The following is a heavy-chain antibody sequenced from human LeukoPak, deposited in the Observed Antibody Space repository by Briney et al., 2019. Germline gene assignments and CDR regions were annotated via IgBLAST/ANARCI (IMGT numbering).Heavy chain of an antibody. CDR3: AREVSSGWYVAGY. D-gene: IGHD6-19*01. V-gene: IGHV1-46*01. Sequence: ASVKVSCKASGYTFTSHYMHWVRQAPGQGLEWMGIINPSGGSTSYAQKFQGRVTMTRDTSTSTVYMELGSLRSEDTAVYYCAREVSSGWYVAGYWGQGTLVTVSS. CDR1: GYTFTSHY. J-gene: IGHJ4*02. CDR2: INPSGGST.